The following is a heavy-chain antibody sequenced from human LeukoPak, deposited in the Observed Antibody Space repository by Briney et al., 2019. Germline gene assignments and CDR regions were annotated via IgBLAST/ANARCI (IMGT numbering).Heavy chain of an antibody. Sequence: SETLSLTCTVSGGSISSYYWSWIRQPPGKGLEWIGYIYYTGSTNYNPSLKSRVTISVDTSKNQFSLKLSSVTAADTAVYYCARHEVDAFDIWGQGTMVTVSS. V-gene: IGHV4-59*08. CDR1: GGSISSYY. J-gene: IGHJ3*02. CDR2: IYYTGST. CDR3: ARHEVDAFDI.